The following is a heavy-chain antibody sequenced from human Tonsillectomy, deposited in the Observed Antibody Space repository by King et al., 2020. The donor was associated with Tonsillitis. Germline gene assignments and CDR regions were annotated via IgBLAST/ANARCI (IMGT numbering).Heavy chain of an antibody. D-gene: IGHD4-17*01. V-gene: IGHV3-23*04. J-gene: IGHJ4*02. CDR2: ISGSGGST. Sequence: VQLVESGGGLVQPGGSLRLSCAAAGFTFSSYAMSWVRQAPGKGLEWVSAISGSGGSTYYADSVKGRFTISRDNSKNTLYLQMNSLGAEDTAVYYCAKGVRDDYGATSPFDYWGQGTLVTVSS. CDR1: GFTFSSYA. CDR3: AKGVRDDYGATSPFDY.